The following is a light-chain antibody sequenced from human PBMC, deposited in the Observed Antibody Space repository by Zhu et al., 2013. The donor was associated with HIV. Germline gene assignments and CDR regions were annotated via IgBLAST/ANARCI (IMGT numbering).Light chain of an antibody. Sequence: DIVMTQTPLSSPVTLGQPASISCRSSQSLVHSDGNTYLSWFQQRPGQPPRVLIYKISNRFSGVPDRFSGSGAGTDFTLKISRVEAEDVGVYYCMQGTQFPRTFGQGTKVEIK. CDR1: QSLVHSDGNTY. J-gene: IGKJ1*01. V-gene: IGKV2-24*01. CDR3: MQGTQFPRT. CDR2: KIS.